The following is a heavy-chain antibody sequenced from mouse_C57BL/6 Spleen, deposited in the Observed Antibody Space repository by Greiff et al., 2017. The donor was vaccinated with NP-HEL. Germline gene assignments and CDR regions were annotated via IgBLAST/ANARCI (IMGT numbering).Heavy chain of an antibody. CDR2: INPGSGGT. CDR1: GYAFTNYL. CDR3: ARDSSGYVLYAMDY. V-gene: IGHV1-54*01. Sequence: VQLQQSGAELVRPGTSVKVSCKASGYAFTNYLIEWVKQRPGQGLEWIGVINPGSGGTNYNEKFKGKATLTADKSSSTAYMQLSSLTSEDSAVYFCARDSSGYVLYAMDYWGQGTSVTVSS. D-gene: IGHD3-2*02. J-gene: IGHJ4*01.